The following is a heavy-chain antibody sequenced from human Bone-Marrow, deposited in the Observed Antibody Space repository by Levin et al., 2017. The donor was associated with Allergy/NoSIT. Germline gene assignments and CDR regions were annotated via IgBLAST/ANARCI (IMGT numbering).Heavy chain of an antibody. CDR1: SGSISSGRYY. V-gene: IGHV4-31*03. D-gene: IGHD5-18*01. J-gene: IGHJ3*02. Sequence: SETLSLTCTASSGSISSGRYYWNWIRQHPGEGLEWIGYVYYTGSAYYNPSLKSRVTIALDTSKNGFSLRLTSVTAADTAVYYCGRSGYIYGSEPIDIWGQGTMVTVSS. CDR2: VYYTGSA. CDR3: GRSGYIYGSEPIDI.